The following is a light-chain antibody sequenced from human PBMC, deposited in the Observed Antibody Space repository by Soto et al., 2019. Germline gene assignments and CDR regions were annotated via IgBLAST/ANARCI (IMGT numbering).Light chain of an antibody. J-gene: IGLJ3*02. CDR1: SSDAGGYNY. Sequence: QSALTQPASVSGSPGHPITISCTGTSSDAGGYNYVSWYQQHPGKAPKLMIYEVSNRSSGISNRFSVSKSGNTTSLTISGLQAEDEADYDCSSYTSSSTPWVFGGGTKLTVL. V-gene: IGLV2-14*01. CDR2: EVS. CDR3: SSYTSSSTPWV.